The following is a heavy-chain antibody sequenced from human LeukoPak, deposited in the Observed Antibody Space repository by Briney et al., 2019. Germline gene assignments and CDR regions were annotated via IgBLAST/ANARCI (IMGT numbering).Heavy chain of an antibody. V-gene: IGHV1-18*01. J-gene: IGHJ4*02. CDR3: ARGDTAWYYYGSGSGYFDY. Sequence: GASVKVSCKASGYTFTSYGISWVRQAPGQGLEWMGWISAYNGNTNYAQKLQGRVTMTTDTSTSTAYMELSRLRSDDTAVYYCARGDTAWYYYGSGSGYFDYWGQGTLVTVSS. D-gene: IGHD3-10*01. CDR2: ISAYNGNT. CDR1: GYTFTSYG.